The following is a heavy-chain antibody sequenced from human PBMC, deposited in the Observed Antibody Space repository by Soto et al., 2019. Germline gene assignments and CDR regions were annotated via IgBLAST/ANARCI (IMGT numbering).Heavy chain of an antibody. Sequence: GGSLRLSCAASGFTFSSYAMSWVRQAPGKGLEWVSAISGSGGSTYYADSVNGRFTISRDNSKNTLYLQMNSLRAEDTAVYYCAKTYYDSSGYFDYWGQGTLVTVSS. V-gene: IGHV3-23*01. D-gene: IGHD3-22*01. J-gene: IGHJ4*02. CDR3: AKTYYDSSGYFDY. CDR1: GFTFSSYA. CDR2: ISGSGGST.